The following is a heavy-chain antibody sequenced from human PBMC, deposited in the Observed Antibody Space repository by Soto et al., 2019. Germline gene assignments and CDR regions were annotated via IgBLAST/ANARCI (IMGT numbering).Heavy chain of an antibody. D-gene: IGHD1-26*01. V-gene: IGHV3-30*18. Sequence: QVQLVESGGGVVQPGRSLRLSCAASGFTFSSYGIHWVRQAPGKGLEWVAVISYDGSNKYYADSVKGRFTISRDNSKNTLYLQMNSLRAEDTAVYYCAKGRGGSYHWEYYFDYWGQGTLVTVSS. CDR3: AKGRGGSYHWEYYFDY. J-gene: IGHJ4*02. CDR1: GFTFSSYG. CDR2: ISYDGSNK.